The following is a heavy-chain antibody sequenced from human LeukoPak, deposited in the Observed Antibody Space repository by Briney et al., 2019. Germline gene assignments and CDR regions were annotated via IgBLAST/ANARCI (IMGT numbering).Heavy chain of an antibody. CDR2: ISGGGGST. Sequence: GGSLRLSCVASGFTFSSYAMSWVRQAPGKGLEWVSTISGGGGSTYYADSVKGRFTISRENSKNTLYQQVNSLRVEDTAKYYCAKDATSSWSAPFDYWGQGTLVTVSS. J-gene: IGHJ4*02. CDR3: AKDATSSWSAPFDY. D-gene: IGHD6-13*01. V-gene: IGHV3-23*01. CDR1: GFTFSSYA.